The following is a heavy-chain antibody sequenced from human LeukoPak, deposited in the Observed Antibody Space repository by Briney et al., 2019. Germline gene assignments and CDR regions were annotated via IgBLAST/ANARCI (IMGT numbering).Heavy chain of an antibody. J-gene: IGHJ4*02. CDR1: AFTFSSYW. V-gene: IGHV3-23*01. Sequence: PGGSLRLSCAASAFTFSSYWMSWVRQAPGKGLEWVAGISDSGGTTNYADSVKGRFTVSRDNPKNTLYLQMNSLRAEDTAVYFCAKRGVVIRVILVGFHKQAYYFESWGQGVLVTVSS. CDR3: AKRGVVIRVILVGFHKQAYYFES. CDR2: ISDSGGTT. D-gene: IGHD3/OR15-3a*01.